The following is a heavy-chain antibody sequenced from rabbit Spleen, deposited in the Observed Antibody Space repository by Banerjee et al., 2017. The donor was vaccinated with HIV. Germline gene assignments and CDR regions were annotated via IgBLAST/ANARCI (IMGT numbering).Heavy chain of an antibody. D-gene: IGHD8-1*01. J-gene: IGHJ6*01. CDR1: GFSFSDRDV. CDR3: ARDSGSSFSSYGMDL. CDR2: IYGGSSGAA. V-gene: IGHV1S45*01. Sequence: QQQLVESGGGLVKPGASLTLTCKASGFSFSDRDVMCWVRQAPGKGLEWIGCIYGGSSGAAYFATWAKGRFTISKTSSTTVTLQMTRLTAADTATYFCARDSGSSFSSYGMDLWGPGTLVTVS.